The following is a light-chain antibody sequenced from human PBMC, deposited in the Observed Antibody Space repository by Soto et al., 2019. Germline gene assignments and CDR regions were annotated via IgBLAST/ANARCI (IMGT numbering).Light chain of an antibody. CDR2: AAS. CDR1: QSISTY. J-gene: IGKJ2*01. Sequence: DIQMTQSPSSLSASVGDRVTITCRASQSISTYLNWYQQKPGKAPKLLMYAASSLQSGVPSRFSGSGSGTDFTLTISSLQPEDFATYYCQQSYSTPHNFGQGTKLEIK. CDR3: QQSYSTPHN. V-gene: IGKV1-39*01.